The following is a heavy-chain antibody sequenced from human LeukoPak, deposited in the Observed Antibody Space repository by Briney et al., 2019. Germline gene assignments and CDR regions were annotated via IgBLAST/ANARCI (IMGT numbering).Heavy chain of an antibody. CDR1: VSANY. J-gene: IGHJ4*02. CDR3: ARGHYSSGWSSFDY. D-gene: IGHD6-19*01. Sequence: GGSLRLSCAVSANYMNWVRQAPGQGLEWVSVIYIGRTTYYADSVNGRFTVSRDDSKNTLYLQMNSLRAEDTAVYYCARGHYSSGWSSFDYWGQGTLVTVSS. V-gene: IGHV3-66*01. CDR2: IYIGRTT.